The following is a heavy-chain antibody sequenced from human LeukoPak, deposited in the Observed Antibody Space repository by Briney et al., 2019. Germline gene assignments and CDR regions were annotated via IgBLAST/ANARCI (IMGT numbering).Heavy chain of an antibody. V-gene: IGHV4-59*01. CDR3: ARKWSTLALPDY. Sequence: PSETLSLTCTVSGGSISSYYWSWIRQPPGKGLEWIGYIYYSGSTNYNPSLKSRVTISVDTSKNQFSLKLSSVTAADTAVYYCARKWSTLALPDYWGQGTLVTVSS. CDR2: IYYSGST. J-gene: IGHJ4*02. D-gene: IGHD2-15*01. CDR1: GGSISSYY.